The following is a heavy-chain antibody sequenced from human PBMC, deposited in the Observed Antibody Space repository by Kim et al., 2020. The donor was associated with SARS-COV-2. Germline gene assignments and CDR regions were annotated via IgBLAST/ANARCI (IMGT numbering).Heavy chain of an antibody. D-gene: IGHD3-22*01. CDR2: ISYDGSNK. CDR1: GFTFSSYA. Sequence: GGSLRLSCAASGFTFSSYAMHWVRQAPGKGLEWVAVISYDGSNKYYADSVKGRFTISRDNSKNTLYLQMNSLRAEDTAVYYCARGFSAGTMIVVPSSYWGQGTLVTVSS. V-gene: IGHV3-30-3*01. J-gene: IGHJ4*02. CDR3: ARGFSAGTMIVVPSSY.